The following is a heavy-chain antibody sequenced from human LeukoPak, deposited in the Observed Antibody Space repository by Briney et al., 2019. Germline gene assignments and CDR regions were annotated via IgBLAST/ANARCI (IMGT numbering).Heavy chain of an antibody. J-gene: IGHJ4*02. Sequence: PGGSLRLSCAAPGFTFSSYAMSWIRQAPGKGLEWVSAISGSGGSTYYADSVKGRFTISRDNSKDTLYLQMNSLRAEDTAVYYCAKSITMVRGVSRYWGQGTLVTVSS. CDR2: ISGSGGST. D-gene: IGHD3-10*01. V-gene: IGHV3-23*01. CDR3: AKSITMVRGVSRY. CDR1: GFTFSSYA.